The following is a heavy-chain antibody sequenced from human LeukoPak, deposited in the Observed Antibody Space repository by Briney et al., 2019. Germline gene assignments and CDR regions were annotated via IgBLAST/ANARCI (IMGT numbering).Heavy chain of an antibody. CDR3: ARAPVRYLDAFDI. CDR2: IIPILGIA. V-gene: IGHV1-69*04. D-gene: IGHD3-16*02. J-gene: IGHJ3*02. CDR1: GGTFSSYA. Sequence: GASVKVSCKASGGTFSSYAISWVRQAPGQGLEWMGRIIPILGIANYAQKFQGRVTITADKSTSTAYMELSSLRSEDTAVYYCARAPVRYLDAFDIWGQGTMVTVSS.